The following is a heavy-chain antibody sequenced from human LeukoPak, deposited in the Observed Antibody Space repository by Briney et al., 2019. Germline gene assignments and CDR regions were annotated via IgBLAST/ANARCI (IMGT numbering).Heavy chain of an antibody. J-gene: IGHJ6*02. CDR1: GGSFSGDV. CDR2: INHSGST. Sequence: PWETLSLTCAVYGGSFSGDVWTWFRQPPGKGLEWVGEINHSGSTNYNPSLESRVTISVDTSKNQFSLKLSSVAAADTAVYYCARQYSTPQGPPYYYYGMDVWGQGTTVTVSS. V-gene: IGHV4-34*01. D-gene: IGHD2-15*01. CDR3: ARQYSTPQGPPYYYYGMDV.